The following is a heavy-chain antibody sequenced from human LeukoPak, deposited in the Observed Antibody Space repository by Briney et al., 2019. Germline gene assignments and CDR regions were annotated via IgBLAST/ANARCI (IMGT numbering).Heavy chain of an antibody. CDR2: INSDESGT. Sequence: GGSLRLSCAASGFTFSSYWMHWVRQAPGKGLVWVSRINSDESGTSYAGSVKGRFTISRDNAKNTLYLQMNSLRAEDTAVYYCARVYCSGGSCYSAYYFDYWGQGTLVTVSS. J-gene: IGHJ4*02. V-gene: IGHV3-74*01. CDR3: ARVYCSGGSCYSAYYFDY. D-gene: IGHD2-15*01. CDR1: GFTFSSYW.